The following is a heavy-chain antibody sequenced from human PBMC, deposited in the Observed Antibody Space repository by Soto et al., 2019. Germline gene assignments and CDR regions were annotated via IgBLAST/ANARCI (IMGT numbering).Heavy chain of an antibody. Sequence: GGSLRLSCAASGFTFSSYSMNWVRQAPGKGLEWVSYISSSSSTIYYADSVKGRFTISRDNAKNSLYLQMNSLREEDTAVYYCARDPGVVVITPNYYYYGMDVWGQGTTVTVSS. V-gene: IGHV3-48*02. D-gene: IGHD3-22*01. CDR2: ISSSSSTI. CDR3: ARDPGVVVITPNYYYYGMDV. CDR1: GFTFSSYS. J-gene: IGHJ6*02.